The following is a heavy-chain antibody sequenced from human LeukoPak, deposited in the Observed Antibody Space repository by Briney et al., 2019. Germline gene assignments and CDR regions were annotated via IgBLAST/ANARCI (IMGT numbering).Heavy chain of an antibody. Sequence: GGSLRLSCAASGFTFSSYAMHWVRQAPGKGLEWVAVISNDGSNKYYADSVNGRFTISRDNSKNTLYVQMNSLRAGDTAVYYCAREGLGPLIGGLWGTYRREYYFDYWGQGTLVTVSS. CDR3: AREGLGPLIGGLWGTYRREYYFDY. D-gene: IGHD3-16*02. CDR1: GFTFSSYA. J-gene: IGHJ4*02. V-gene: IGHV3-30-3*01. CDR2: ISNDGSNK.